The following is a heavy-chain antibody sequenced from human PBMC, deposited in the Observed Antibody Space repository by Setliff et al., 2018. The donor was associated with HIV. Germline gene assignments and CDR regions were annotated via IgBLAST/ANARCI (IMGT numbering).Heavy chain of an antibody. J-gene: IGHJ5*02. V-gene: IGHV4-30-4*01. CDR1: GASFVGDNH. CDR3: ARHWRGSGWSNWFDP. Sequence: TLSLTCAVSGASFVGDNHWSWIRQTPERGLEWIAYFMYTDIHYVNYLNYRNPSLASRLSISVDKSKNQFSLTLSSVTAADTAVYYCARHWRGSGWSNWFDPWGQGTLVTVSS. CDR2: FMYTDIHYVNYLN. D-gene: IGHD6-19*01.